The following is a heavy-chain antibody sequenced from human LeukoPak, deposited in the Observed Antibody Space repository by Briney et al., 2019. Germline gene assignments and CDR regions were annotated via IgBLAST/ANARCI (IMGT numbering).Heavy chain of an antibody. V-gene: IGHV3-30*19. D-gene: IGHD5-24*01. CDR2: ISYDGSNK. CDR1: ALTFNSCG. J-gene: IGHJ4*02. CDR3: ARDTSEEIYYFDY. Sequence: GSLRLSCAASALTFNSCGMHWVRQAPGKGLEWVAVISYDGSNKYYADSVKGRFTISRDNSKNTLYLQMNSLRAEDTAVYYCARDTSEEIYYFDYWGQGTLVTVSS.